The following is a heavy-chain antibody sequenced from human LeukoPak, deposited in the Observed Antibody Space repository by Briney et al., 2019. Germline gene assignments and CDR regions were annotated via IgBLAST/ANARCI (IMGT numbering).Heavy chain of an antibody. Sequence: ASVKVSCKVSGYTLTELSMHWVRQAPGKGLEWMGGFDPEDGETIYAQKFQGRVTMTEDTSTDTAYMELSSLRSEDTAVYCRTPLGKVKYQLLIYDYSGEGTLVTAYS. V-gene: IGHV1-24*01. CDR1: GYTLTELS. CDR3: TPLGKVKYQLLIYDY. CDR2: FDPEDGET. J-gene: IGHJ4*02. D-gene: IGHD2-2*01.